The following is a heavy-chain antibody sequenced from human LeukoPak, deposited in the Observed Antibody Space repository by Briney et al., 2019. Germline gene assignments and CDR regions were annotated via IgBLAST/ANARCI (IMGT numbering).Heavy chain of an antibody. Sequence: ASVKVSCKASGYTFTSYAMNWVRQAPGQGLEWMGWINTNTGNPTYAQGFTGRFVFSLDTSVSTAYLQISSLKAEDTAVYYCARSHMARSIAVAGTFWFDPWGQGTLVTVSS. CDR3: ARSHMARSIAVAGTFWFDP. D-gene: IGHD6-19*01. V-gene: IGHV7-4-1*02. CDR2: INTNTGNP. J-gene: IGHJ5*02. CDR1: GYTFTSYA.